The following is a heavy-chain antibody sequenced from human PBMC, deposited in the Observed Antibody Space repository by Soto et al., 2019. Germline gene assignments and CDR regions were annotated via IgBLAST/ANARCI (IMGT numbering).Heavy chain of an antibody. CDR1: GGTFNNYV. CDR3: AGRCDSTRGLAHFDY. V-gene: IGHV1-69*06. Sequence: QVQLVQSGAEVKKPGSSVKVSCKASGGTFNNYVINWVRQAPGQGLEWMGGIIPIFGTANYAQKFQGRVTITADKSTSTGYMELNSLRSEDTAVYDCAGRCDSTRGLAHFDYWGQGTLVTVSS. D-gene: IGHD2-2*01. CDR2: IIPIFGTA. J-gene: IGHJ4*02.